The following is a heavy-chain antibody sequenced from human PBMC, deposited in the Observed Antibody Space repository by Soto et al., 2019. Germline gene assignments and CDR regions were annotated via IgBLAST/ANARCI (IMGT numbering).Heavy chain of an antibody. CDR1: GFTFSSYS. D-gene: IGHD6-19*01. CDR2: ISSSSSYI. J-gene: IGHJ4*02. Sequence: GGSLRLSCAASGFTFSSYSMNWVRQAPGKGLEWVSSISSSSSYIYYADSVKGRFTISRDNAKNSLYLQMNSLRAADPAVYSSATGSSSGSFDYWGQGTLVTVSS. CDR3: ATGSSSGSFDY. V-gene: IGHV3-21*04.